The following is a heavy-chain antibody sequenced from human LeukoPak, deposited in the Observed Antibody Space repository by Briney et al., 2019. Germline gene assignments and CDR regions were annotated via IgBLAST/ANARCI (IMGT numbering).Heavy chain of an antibody. V-gene: IGHV3-7*01. D-gene: IGHD6-6*01. Sequence: GGSLRLSCVVSGFTFSSYIMHWVRQAPGKGLEWVANIKQDGSEKYYVDSVKGRFTISRDNAKNSLYLQMNSLRAEDTAVYYCAREEQLVLFDYWVGGTLVTVSS. CDR3: AREEQLVLFDY. J-gene: IGHJ4*02. CDR1: GFTFSSYI. CDR2: IKQDGSEK.